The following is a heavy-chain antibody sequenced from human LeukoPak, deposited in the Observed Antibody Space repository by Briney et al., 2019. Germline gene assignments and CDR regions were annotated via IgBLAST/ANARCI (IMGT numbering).Heavy chain of an antibody. CDR2: IYYSGST. J-gene: IGHJ3*02. V-gene: IGHV4-31*03. Sequence: SETLSLTCTVSGGSISSGGYYWSWIRQHPGKGLEWIGYIYYSGSTYYNPSLKSRVTISVDASKNQFSLKLSSVTAADTAVYYCARDSWFGELLSVDDASDIWGQGTMVTVSS. D-gene: IGHD3-10*01. CDR3: ARDSWFGELLSVDDASDI. CDR1: GGSISSGGYY.